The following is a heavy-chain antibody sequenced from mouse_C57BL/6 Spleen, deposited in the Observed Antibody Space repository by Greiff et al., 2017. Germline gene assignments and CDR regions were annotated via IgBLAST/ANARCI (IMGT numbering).Heavy chain of an antibody. J-gene: IGHJ4*01. CDR2: IYPRSGNT. Sequence: QVQLQQSGAELARPGASVKLSCKASGYTFTSYGISWVKQRTGQGLEWIGEIYPRSGNTYYNEKFKGKATLTADKSSSTAYMELRSLTSEDSAVYFCARTATYLYAMDYWGQGTSVTVSS. CDR1: GYTFTSYG. CDR3: ARTATYLYAMDY. V-gene: IGHV1-81*01. D-gene: IGHD5-1-1*01.